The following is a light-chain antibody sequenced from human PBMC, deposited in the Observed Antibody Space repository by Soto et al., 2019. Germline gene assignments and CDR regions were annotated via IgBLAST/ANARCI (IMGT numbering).Light chain of an antibody. J-gene: IGKJ3*01. V-gene: IGKV3-15*01. CDR1: QSVSSN. CDR2: GAS. CDR3: QQYNNWPPT. Sequence: EIVLTQSPDTLSVSPGERSTLSCRASQSVSSNLAWYQQKPGQXPRXXIYGASTRATGIPARFSGSGSGTELTITISSLQSEDFEVYYCQQYNNWPPTFGPGTKVDIK.